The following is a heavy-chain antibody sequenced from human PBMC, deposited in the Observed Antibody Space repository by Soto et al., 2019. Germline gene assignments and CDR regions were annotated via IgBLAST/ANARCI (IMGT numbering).Heavy chain of an antibody. CDR1: GFPFSDFS. J-gene: IGHJ5*02. CDR3: AKDDLLDNWFDP. Sequence: PWGSLRLSCAASGFPFSDFSMSWVRQAPGKGLEWVSAISGSGYNTYYADSVKGRFTISRDNSKNTLYLQMNSLRAEDTAVYYCAKDDLLDNWFDPWGQGTLVTVSS. CDR2: ISGSGYNT. D-gene: IGHD2-15*01. V-gene: IGHV3-23*01.